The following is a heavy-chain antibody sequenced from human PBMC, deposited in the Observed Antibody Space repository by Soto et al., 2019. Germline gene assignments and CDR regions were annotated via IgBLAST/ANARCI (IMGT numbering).Heavy chain of an antibody. D-gene: IGHD5-12*01. CDR2: ISAYNGNT. V-gene: IGHV1-18*01. Sequence: QVQLVQSGAEVKKPGASVKVSCKASGYTFTSYGISWVRQAPGQGLEWMGWISAYNGNTNYAQKLQGRVTMSTDTSTSTADMELRSLRSDDTAVYYCARADTLNIVATFTFDYWGQGTLVTVSS. CDR3: ARADTLNIVATFTFDY. CDR1: GYTFTSYG. J-gene: IGHJ4*02.